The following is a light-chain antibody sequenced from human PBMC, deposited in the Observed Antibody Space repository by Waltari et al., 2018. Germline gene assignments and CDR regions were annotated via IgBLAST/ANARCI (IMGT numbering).Light chain of an antibody. CDR1: SSDVGSYNL. CDR3: CSYAGSSPSVV. Sequence: QSALTQPASVSGSPGQSLPIPCTGTSSDVGSYNLVSCYQHHPGKAPKVMLYEGSQRPSGVSQRFSGSKSGNTASLTISGLQAEDEADYYCCSYAGSSPSVVFGGGTKLTVL. J-gene: IGLJ2*01. CDR2: EGS. V-gene: IGLV2-23*01.